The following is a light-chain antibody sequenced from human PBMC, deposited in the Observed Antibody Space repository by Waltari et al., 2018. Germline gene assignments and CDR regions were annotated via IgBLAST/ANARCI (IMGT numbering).Light chain of an antibody. CDR2: KAS. V-gene: IGKV1-5*03. J-gene: IGKJ1*01. Sequence: DIQMTQSPSTLSASVGERVTITCRASEIIDSWLAWYQQKPGKAPKLLIYKASTVESGDPSRFIGSGSGTEYTLTISSLQPGDFATYYCQQYNGYSGTFGQGTKVDI. CDR1: EIIDSW. CDR3: QQYNGYSGT.